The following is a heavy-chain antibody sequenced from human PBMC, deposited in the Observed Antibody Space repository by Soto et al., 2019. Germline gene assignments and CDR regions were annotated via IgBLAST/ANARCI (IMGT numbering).Heavy chain of an antibody. CDR1: GGSISSYY. V-gene: IGHV4-4*07. CDR3: ARGGDFGSGYEIVIDY. J-gene: IGHJ4*02. D-gene: IGHD3-3*01. Sequence: QVQLQESGPGLVKPSETLSLTCTVSGGSISSYYWSWIRQPAGQGLEWIGRIYTSGSTNYNPSLKSRVTMSVDTSKNHFSLKLSSVTAADTAVYYCARGGDFGSGYEIVIDYWGQGTLVTVSS. CDR2: IYTSGST.